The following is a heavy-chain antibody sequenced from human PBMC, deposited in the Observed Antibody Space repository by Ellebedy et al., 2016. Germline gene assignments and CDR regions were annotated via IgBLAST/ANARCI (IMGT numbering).Heavy chain of an antibody. CDR3: ARYRTTVTFMGVDY. D-gene: IGHD4-17*01. V-gene: IGHV3-30-3*01. CDR2: ISYDGSNK. Sequence: GGSLRLSCAASGFTFSSYAMHWVRQAPGKGLEWVAVISYDGSNKYYADSVKGRFTISRDNSKNTLYLQMNSLRAEDTAVYYCARYRTTVTFMGVDYWGQGTLVTVSS. J-gene: IGHJ4*02. CDR1: GFTFSSYA.